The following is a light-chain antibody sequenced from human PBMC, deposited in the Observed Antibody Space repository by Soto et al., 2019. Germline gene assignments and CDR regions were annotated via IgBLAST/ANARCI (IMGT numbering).Light chain of an antibody. V-gene: IGLV2-14*01. Sequence: QSALTQPASVSGSPGQSITISCTGTSSDVGGYDHVSWYQQHPGRAPTLMIYDVSNRPSGVSNRFSGSKSGNTASLTISGLQAEDEADYYCSSYTSSNTLVFGGGTKLTVL. CDR2: DVS. J-gene: IGLJ2*01. CDR1: SSDVGGYDH. CDR3: SSYTSSNTLV.